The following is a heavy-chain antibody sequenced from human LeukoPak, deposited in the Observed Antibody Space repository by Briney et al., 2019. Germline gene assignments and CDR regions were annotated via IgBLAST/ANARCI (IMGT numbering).Heavy chain of an antibody. CDR2: ISGSGGST. V-gene: IGHV3-23*01. CDR1: GFTFSAYG. Sequence: GGSLRLSCAASGFTFSAYGMTWVRQAPGKGLEWVSAISGSGGSTYYADSVKGRFSISRDNAKNSLYLQMNSLRAEDTAVYYCAELGITMIGGVWGKGTTVTISS. CDR3: AELGITMIGGV. J-gene: IGHJ6*04. D-gene: IGHD3-10*02.